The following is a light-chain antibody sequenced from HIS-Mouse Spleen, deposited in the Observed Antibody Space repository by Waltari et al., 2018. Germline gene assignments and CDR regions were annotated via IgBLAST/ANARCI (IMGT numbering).Light chain of an antibody. CDR2: IAS. CDR3: QQYNSYSWT. CDR1: QRISSG. Sequence: DIQMTQSPSILSAPVGDRVTITCRASQRISSGLDGYQQKQVKAPKLPIYIASSLESGVPSRFSGSGSGTEFTLTISSLQPDDFATYYCQQYNSYSWTFGQGTKVEIK. J-gene: IGKJ1*01. V-gene: IGKV1-5*03.